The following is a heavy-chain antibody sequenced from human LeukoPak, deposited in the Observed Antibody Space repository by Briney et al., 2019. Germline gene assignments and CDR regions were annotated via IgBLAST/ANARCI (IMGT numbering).Heavy chain of an antibody. Sequence: SETLSLTCAVYGGSFSGYYWSWIRQPPGKGLEWIGEINHSGSTNYNPSLKSRVTISVDTSKNQFSLKLSSVTAADTAVYYCARYSSGWYCMGAAGFDPWGQGTLVTVSS. D-gene: IGHD6-19*01. CDR3: ARYSSGWYCMGAAGFDP. V-gene: IGHV4-34*01. CDR2: INHSGST. CDR1: GGSFSGYY. J-gene: IGHJ5*02.